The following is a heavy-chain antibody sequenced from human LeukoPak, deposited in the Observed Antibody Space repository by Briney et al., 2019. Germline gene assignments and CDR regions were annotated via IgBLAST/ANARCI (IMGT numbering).Heavy chain of an antibody. CDR1: GFTLCSYA. V-gene: IGHV3-23*01. D-gene: IGHD5-18*01. Sequence: GGSLRLSCAASGFTLCSYAMCWVRPAPGKGREWVSAICGSGGSTYYADSVKGRFSISRDNTKNTLYLQKSSLRAEDTAVYYSARDQAAMAYNRFDPCGQGTLVTVSS. CDR3: ARDQAAMAYNRFDP. CDR2: ICGSGGST. J-gene: IGHJ5*02.